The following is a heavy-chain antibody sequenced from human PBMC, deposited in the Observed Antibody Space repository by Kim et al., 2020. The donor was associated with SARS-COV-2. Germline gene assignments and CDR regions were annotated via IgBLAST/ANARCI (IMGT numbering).Heavy chain of an antibody. Sequence: SETLSLTCTVSGASISSSPYYWGWIRQAPGTGLEWIGSFYYTGTTSGGPFYDTPSLESRLSMSVDAAKNHFYLKLTSMTAADTAVYFCAGHHGLYQFDYWGQGTLVTFSS. CDR1: GASISSSPYY. J-gene: IGHJ4*02. V-gene: IGHV4-39*01. CDR2: FYYTGTTSGGPF. CDR3: AGHHGLYQFDY. D-gene: IGHD2-8*01.